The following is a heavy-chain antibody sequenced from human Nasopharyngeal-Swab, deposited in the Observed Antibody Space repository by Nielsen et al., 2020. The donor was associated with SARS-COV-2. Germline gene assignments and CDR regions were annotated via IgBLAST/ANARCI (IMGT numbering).Heavy chain of an antibody. V-gene: IGHV4-30-4*08. CDR3: ARKVDYGDYEGTYYFDY. J-gene: IGHJ4*02. Sequence: SWIRQPPGKGLEWIGYIYYSGSTYYNPSLKSRVTISVDTSKNQFSLKLSSVTAADTAVYYCARKVDYGDYEGTYYFDYWGQGTLVTVSS. CDR2: IYYSGST. D-gene: IGHD4-17*01.